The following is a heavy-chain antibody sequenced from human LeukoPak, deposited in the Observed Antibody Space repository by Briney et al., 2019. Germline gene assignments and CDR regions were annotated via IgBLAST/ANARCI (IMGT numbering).Heavy chain of an antibody. D-gene: IGHD1-26*01. Sequence: PGRSLRLSCAASGFTFDDYAMHWVRQAPGKGLEWVSGISWNSGSIGYADSVKGRFTISRDNAKNSLYLQMNSLKTDDTGVYYCVTDLRWELFDQFDYWGQGALVTVSS. J-gene: IGHJ4*02. CDR2: ISWNSGSI. CDR1: GFTFDDYA. CDR3: VTDLRWELFDQFDY. V-gene: IGHV3-9*01.